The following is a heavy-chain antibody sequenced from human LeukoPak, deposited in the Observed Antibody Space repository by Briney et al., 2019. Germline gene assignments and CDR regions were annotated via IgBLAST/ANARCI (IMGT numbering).Heavy chain of an antibody. D-gene: IGHD3-10*01. CDR3: TRAYYYDSGTYYRDYFDY. CDR2: IRSKTHGGTT. V-gene: IGHV3-49*04. J-gene: IGHJ4*02. CDR1: GFTFGDYG. Sequence: GGSLRLSCTASGFTFGDYGMSWVRQAPGKGLEWVGFIRSKTHGGTTEYAASVKGRFTISRDDSESIAYLQVNSLETDDTAVYYCTRAYYYDSGTYYRDYFDYWGQGTLVTVSS.